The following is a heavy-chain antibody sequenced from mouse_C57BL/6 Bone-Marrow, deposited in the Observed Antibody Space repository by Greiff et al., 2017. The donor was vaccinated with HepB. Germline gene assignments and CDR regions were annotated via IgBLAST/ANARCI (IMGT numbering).Heavy chain of an antibody. CDR1: GYTFTSYW. D-gene: IGHD2-1*01. Sequence: VQLQQPGAELVRPGTSVKLSCKASGYTFTSYWMHWVKQRPGQVLEWIGVIDPSDSYTNYNQKFKGKATLTVDTSSSTAYMQLSSLTSEDSAVYCCYGNYFDYWGQGTTLTVSS. CDR3: YGNYFDY. J-gene: IGHJ2*01. CDR2: IDPSDSYT. V-gene: IGHV1-59*01.